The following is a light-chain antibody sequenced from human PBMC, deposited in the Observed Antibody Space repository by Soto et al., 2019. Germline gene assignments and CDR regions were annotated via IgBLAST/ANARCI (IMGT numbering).Light chain of an antibody. CDR3: QQFDNLPLA. CDR1: QDINNY. V-gene: IGKV1-33*01. CDR2: DAS. Sequence: DIQMTQSPSSLSASVGDRVTITCQASQDINNYLNWYQQKPGKAPKLLIYDASNLERGVPSRFSGSGSGTYFTFTISSLQPEDIATYYCQQFDNLPLAFGGGTKVEIK. J-gene: IGKJ4*01.